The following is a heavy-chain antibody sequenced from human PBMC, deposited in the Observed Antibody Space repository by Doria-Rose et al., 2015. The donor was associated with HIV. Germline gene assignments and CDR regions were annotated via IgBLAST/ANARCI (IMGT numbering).Heavy chain of an antibody. J-gene: IGHJ4*02. CDR2: LNVGNGDT. CDR3: ARIHSLSSSSLGH. Sequence: VKKPGASVTVSCKTSGYTFSAYAIHWVRQAPGQRLEWMGWLNVGNGDTRYSRKFQDRVTITSDTSANTGYVALSSLRSEDTAVYYCARIHSLSSSSLGHWGQGTLVTVSS. D-gene: IGHD6-13*01. V-gene: IGHV1-3*01. CDR1: GYTFSAYA.